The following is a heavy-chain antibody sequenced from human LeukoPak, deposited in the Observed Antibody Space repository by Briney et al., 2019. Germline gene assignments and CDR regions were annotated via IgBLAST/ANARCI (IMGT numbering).Heavy chain of an antibody. CDR1: GGSISSGGYY. CDR2: IYYSGST. D-gene: IGHD5-18*01. CDR3: ARDTRWLFDY. J-gene: IGHJ4*02. Sequence: SETLSLTCTVSGGSISSGGYYWSWIRQHPGKGLEWIGYIYYSGSTYYTPSLKSRVTISVDTSKNQFSLKLSSVTAADTAVYYCARDTRWLFDYWGQGTLVTVSS. V-gene: IGHV4-31*03.